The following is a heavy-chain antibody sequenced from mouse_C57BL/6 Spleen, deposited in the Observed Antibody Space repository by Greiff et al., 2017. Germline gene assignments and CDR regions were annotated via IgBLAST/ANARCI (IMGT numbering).Heavy chain of an antibody. Sequence: VQLQESGAELVKPGASVKISCKASCSAFSSYWMNWVKQRPGKGLEWIGQIYPGDGDPNYNGKFKGKATLTADKSSSTAYMQLSSLTSEDSAVYFCARGDGGYQAWFAYWGQGTLVTVSA. CDR3: ARGDGGYQAWFAY. CDR2: IYPGDGDP. CDR1: CSAFSSYW. J-gene: IGHJ3*01. V-gene: IGHV1-80*01. D-gene: IGHD2-2*01.